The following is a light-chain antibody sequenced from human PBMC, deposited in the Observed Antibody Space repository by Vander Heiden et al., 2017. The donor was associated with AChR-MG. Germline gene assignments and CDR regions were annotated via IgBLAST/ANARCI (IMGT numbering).Light chain of an antibody. CDR1: QDISNY. V-gene: IGKV1-33*01. CDR3: QQYGNLPPT. J-gene: IGKJ3*01. Sequence: DIQMTQSPSSLSASVADRVTITCLASQDISNYLNWYQQKPGQAPRLLIYDASKWETGVPSRFSGSGSGTDFTLTISSLEPEDFAIYYCQQYGNLPPTFGPGTKVDIK. CDR2: DAS.